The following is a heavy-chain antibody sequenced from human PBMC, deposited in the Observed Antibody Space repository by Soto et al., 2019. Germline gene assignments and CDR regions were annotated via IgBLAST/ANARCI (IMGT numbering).Heavy chain of an antibody. CDR2: INAGNGNT. CDR1: GYTFTSYA. CDR3: ARXLGGWTDY. D-gene: IGHD6-19*01. J-gene: IGHJ4*02. V-gene: IGHV1-3*01. Sequence: QVQLVQSGAEVKKPGASVKVSCKASGYTFTSYAMQWVRQAPGQRLEWMGWINAGNGNTKYSQKFQGRVTITSDTXAXXXXXXXXXLXXXXXXVXXCARXLGGWTDYWGQGTLVTVSS.